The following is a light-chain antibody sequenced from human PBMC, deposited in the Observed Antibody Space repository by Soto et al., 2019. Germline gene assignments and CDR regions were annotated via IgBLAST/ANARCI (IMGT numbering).Light chain of an antibody. V-gene: IGLV1-40*01. CDR3: QSYDSSLSGYV. CDR1: SSNIGAGYD. J-gene: IGLJ1*01. Sequence: QSVLTQPPSVSGALGQKVTISCTGSSSNIGAGYDVNWYHQHPGTGPKLLMHDNSNRPSGVPDRFSGSKSGTSASLAITGLQEEEDAYYFCQSYDSSLSGYVFGTGTKVTVL. CDR2: DNS.